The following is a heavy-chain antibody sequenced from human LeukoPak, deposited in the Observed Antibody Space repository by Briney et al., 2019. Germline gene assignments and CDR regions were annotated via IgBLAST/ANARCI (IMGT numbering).Heavy chain of an antibody. CDR1: GGSISSSSYY. V-gene: IGHV4-39*07. CDR3: ARGVSSSWYQKFDY. Sequence: SETLSLTCTVSGGSISSSSYYWGWIRQPPGKGLEWIGSVYYSGSTYYNPSLKSRVTISVDTYKNQFSLKLSSVTAADTAVYYCARGVSSSWYQKFDYWGQGTLVTVPS. J-gene: IGHJ4*02. CDR2: VYYSGST. D-gene: IGHD6-13*01.